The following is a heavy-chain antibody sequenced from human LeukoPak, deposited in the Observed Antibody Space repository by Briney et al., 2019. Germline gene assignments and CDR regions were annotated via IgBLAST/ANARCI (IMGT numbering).Heavy chain of an antibody. J-gene: IGHJ4*02. V-gene: IGHV4-34*01. CDR1: GGSFSGYY. CDR2: INHSGST. CDR3: ARRPEPGIAVAARVFDY. Sequence: SETLSLTCAVYGGSFSGYYWSWIRQPPGKGLEWIGEINHSGSTNYNPSLKSRVTTSVDTSKNQFSLKLSSVTAADTAVYYCARRPEPGIAVAARVFDYWGQGTLVTVSS. D-gene: IGHD6-19*01.